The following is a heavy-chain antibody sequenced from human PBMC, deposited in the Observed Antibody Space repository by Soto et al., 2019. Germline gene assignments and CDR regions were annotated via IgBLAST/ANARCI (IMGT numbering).Heavy chain of an antibody. Sequence: EVQLVESGGGLVQPGGSLRLSCAASGFTFRNYWMSWVRQAPGKGLEWVANIKQDGTEKNYVDSVRGRFTISRDNAKNSLELQMNSLTAEDTAVYYCASVAIRGQGTLVTVSS. CDR2: IKQDGTEK. CDR1: GFTFRNYW. D-gene: IGHD5-12*01. CDR3: ASVAI. J-gene: IGHJ4*02. V-gene: IGHV3-7*01.